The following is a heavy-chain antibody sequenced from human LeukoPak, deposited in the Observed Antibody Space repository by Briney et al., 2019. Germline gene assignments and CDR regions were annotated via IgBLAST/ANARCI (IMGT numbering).Heavy chain of an antibody. CDR2: ISVRSNYI. CDR1: GYTFSSFS. J-gene: IGHJ4*02. D-gene: IGHD3-22*01. CDR3: VRLRRNTDTSGYYYYYDF. V-gene: IGHV3-21*01. Sequence: PGGSLRLSCAASGYTFSSFSINWVRQAPGKGLEWVSSISVRSNYIYYADSVRGRFTISRDDARDSLYLQMNSLRAEDTAVYYCVRLRRNTDTSGYYYYYDFWCQGTLVTVSS.